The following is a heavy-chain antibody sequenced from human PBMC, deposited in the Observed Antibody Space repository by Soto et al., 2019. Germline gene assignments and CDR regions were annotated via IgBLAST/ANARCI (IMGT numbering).Heavy chain of an antibody. V-gene: IGHV4-30-4*01. CDR1: GGSISSGDYY. Sequence: QVQLQESGPGLVKPSQTLSLTCTVSGGSISSGDYYWSWIRQPPGKGLEWIGYIYYSGSTYYNPSLKSRVTISVDTSKNQFSLKLSSVTAADTAVYYCAHSAPAHDGWFGELPYYYGMDVWGQGTTVTVSS. D-gene: IGHD3-10*01. CDR3: AHSAPAHDGWFGELPYYYGMDV. CDR2: IYYSGST. J-gene: IGHJ6*02.